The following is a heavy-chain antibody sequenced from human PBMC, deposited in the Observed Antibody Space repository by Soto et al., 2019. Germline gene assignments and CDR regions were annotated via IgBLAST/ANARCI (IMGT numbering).Heavy chain of an antibody. CDR2: IYYSGST. D-gene: IGHD3-22*01. J-gene: IGHJ4*02. Sequence: SETLSLTCTVSGGSISSGDYYWSWIRQPPGKGLEWIGYIYYSGSTYYNPSLKSRVTISVDTSKNQFSLKLSSVTAADTAVYYCARDPYYYDSSGDYWGQGTLVTVAS. CDR3: ARDPYYYDSSGDY. V-gene: IGHV4-30-4*01. CDR1: GGSISSGDYY.